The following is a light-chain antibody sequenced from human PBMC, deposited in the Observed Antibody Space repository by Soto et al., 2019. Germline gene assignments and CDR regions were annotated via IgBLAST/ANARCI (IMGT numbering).Light chain of an antibody. CDR1: SSDVGGYNY. CDR3: TSYAGSNTPYV. CDR2: EVT. J-gene: IGLJ1*01. V-gene: IGLV2-8*01. Sequence: QSALTQPPSAAGSPGQSVTISCTGTSSDVGGYNYVSWYQQHPGKAPKLVIFEVTKRPSGVPDRFSGSKSGNTASLTVSGLQAEDEADDYCTSYAGSNTPYVFGTGTQVTVL.